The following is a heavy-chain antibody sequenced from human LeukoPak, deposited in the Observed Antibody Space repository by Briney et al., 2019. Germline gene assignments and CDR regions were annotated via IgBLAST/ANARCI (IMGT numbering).Heavy chain of an antibody. CDR1: GFTFSSHG. V-gene: IGHV3-23*01. J-gene: IGHJ4*02. CDR2: ISDSDSST. D-gene: IGHD5-18*01. Sequence: GGSLRLSCAASGFTFSSHGMSWVRQAPGKGLEWVSGISDSDSSTYYADSVKGRFTISRDNSKNTLYLRMNNLRAADTAVYFCARVLRGFTYGNFDYWGPGTLVTVSS. CDR3: ARVLRGFTYGNFDY.